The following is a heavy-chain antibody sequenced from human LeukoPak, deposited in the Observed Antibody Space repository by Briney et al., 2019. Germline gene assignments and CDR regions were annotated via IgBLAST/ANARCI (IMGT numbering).Heavy chain of an antibody. CDR3: ARLNPGIAVAGGFDY. J-gene: IGHJ4*02. CDR2: INHSGST. V-gene: IGHV4-34*01. D-gene: IGHD6-19*01. Sequence: PSETLSLTCAVYGGSFSGYYWSWIRQPPGKGLEWIGEINHSGSTNYNPSLKSRVTISVDTSKNQFSLKLSSVTAADTAVYYCARLNPGIAVAGGFDYWGQGTLVTVSS. CDR1: GGSFSGYY.